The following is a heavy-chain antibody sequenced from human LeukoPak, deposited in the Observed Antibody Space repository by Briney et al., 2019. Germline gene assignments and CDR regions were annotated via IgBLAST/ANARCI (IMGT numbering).Heavy chain of an antibody. CDR3: AELGITMIGGV. CDR2: ISGSGSTI. D-gene: IGHD3-10*02. V-gene: IGHV3-48*03. J-gene: IGHJ6*04. Sequence: PGGSLRLSCAASGFTFSSYEMNWVRQAPGKGLEWVSYISGSGSTIYYADSVKGRFTISRDNAKNSLYLQMNGLRAEDTAVYYCAELGITMIGGVWGKGTTVTISS. CDR1: GFTFSSYE.